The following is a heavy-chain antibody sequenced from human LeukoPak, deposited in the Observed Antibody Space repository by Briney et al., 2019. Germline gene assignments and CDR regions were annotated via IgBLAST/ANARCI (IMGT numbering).Heavy chain of an antibody. CDR2: IKSKTDGETT. J-gene: IGHJ4*02. CDR3: TTDYYDYVWGSYRPDY. V-gene: IGHV3-15*01. D-gene: IGHD3-16*02. Sequence: GGSLRLSCAASGFTFSNAWMTWVRQAPGQGLEWVARIKSKTDGETTDYAAPVKGRFTISRDDSKNTLYLQMNSLKTEDTAVYYCTTDYYDYVWGSYRPDYWGQGTLVTVSS. CDR1: GFTFSNAW.